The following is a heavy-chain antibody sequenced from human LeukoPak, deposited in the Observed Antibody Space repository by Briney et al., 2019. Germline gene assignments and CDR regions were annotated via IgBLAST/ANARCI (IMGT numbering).Heavy chain of an antibody. V-gene: IGHV3-66*02. CDR1: GFTVISNY. CDR3: ARAGYDSSGYYHDY. Sequence: GGSLRLSCAASGFTVISNYMSWVRQAPGKGLEWVSVIYSGGSTYYADSVKGRFTISRDNSKNTLYLQMNSLRAEDTAVYYCARAGYDSSGYYHDYWGQGTLVTVSS. D-gene: IGHD3-22*01. J-gene: IGHJ4*02. CDR2: IYSGGST.